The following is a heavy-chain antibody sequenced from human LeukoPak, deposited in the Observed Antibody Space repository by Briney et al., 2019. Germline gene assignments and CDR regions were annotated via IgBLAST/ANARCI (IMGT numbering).Heavy chain of an antibody. CDR1: GFTLSTYN. Sequence: GGSLRLSCAASGFTLSTYNMNWVRQPPGKGLEWLSYISSGSSTIYYADSVEGRFTISRDNAKNSLYLEMNSLRDEDTAVYYCARGETARVDYWGQGILVTVSS. CDR3: ARGETARVDY. D-gene: IGHD3-16*01. J-gene: IGHJ4*02. V-gene: IGHV3-48*02. CDR2: ISSGSSTI.